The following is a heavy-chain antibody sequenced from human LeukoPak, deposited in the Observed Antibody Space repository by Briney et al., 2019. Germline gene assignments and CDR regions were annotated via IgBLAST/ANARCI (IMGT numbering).Heavy chain of an antibody. CDR1: GGSFSGYY. D-gene: IGHD2-2*01. V-gene: IGHV4-34*01. CDR3: ARGRKWCSCTSCYRPYYYYYGMDV. CDR2: INHSGST. J-gene: IGHJ6*02. Sequence: SETLSLTCAVYGGSFSGYYWSWIRQPPGKGLEWIGEINHSGSTNYNPSLKSRVTISVDTSKNQFSLKLSSVTAADTAVYYCARGRKWCSCTSCYRPYYYYYGMDVWGQGTTVNVSS.